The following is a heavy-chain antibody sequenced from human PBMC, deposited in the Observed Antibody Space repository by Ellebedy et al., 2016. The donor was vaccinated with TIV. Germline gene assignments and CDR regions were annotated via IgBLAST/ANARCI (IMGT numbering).Heavy chain of an antibody. Sequence: AASVKVSCKASGYTFTSYAMHWVRQAPGRRLEWMGWINAGTGNTKYSQRFQGRVTITRDTSASTAYMELSSLRFEDTAVYYCARGNSAFDIWGQGTMVTVSS. CDR2: INAGTGNT. J-gene: IGHJ3*02. CDR3: ARGNSAFDI. V-gene: IGHV1-3*01. CDR1: GYTFTSYA.